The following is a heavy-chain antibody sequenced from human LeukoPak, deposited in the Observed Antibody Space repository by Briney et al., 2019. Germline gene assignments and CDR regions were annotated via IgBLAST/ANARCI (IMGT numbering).Heavy chain of an antibody. J-gene: IGHJ3*02. CDR1: GFTLSDQY. V-gene: IGHV3-72*01. CDR3: ARDGGKRGYTAFDI. CDR2: SRNKANSHTT. D-gene: IGHD3-22*01. Sequence: QSGGSPRLSCPASGFTLSDQYMDLVRQAPGKGLEWIGHSRNKANSHTTEYVASVKGRFTISRDDSGNLMYLQMNSLKIEDTAVYFCARDGGKRGYTAFDIWGQGTEVTVSS.